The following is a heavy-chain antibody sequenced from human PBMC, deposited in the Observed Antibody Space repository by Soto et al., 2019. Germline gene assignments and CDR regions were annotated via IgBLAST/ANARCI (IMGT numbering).Heavy chain of an antibody. CDR3: VRRPENFWSGDSEAFDH. V-gene: IGHV3-33*01. CDR1: GFTFSSYV. D-gene: IGHD3-3*01. Sequence: GGSLRLSWAASGFTFSSYVMHGVRQAPGKGLEWVAVIWYDGSNKYYADSVKGRFTISRDNSKNTLYLQMNTLRPEDTAIYYCVRRPENFWSGDSEAFDHWGQGTLVTVSS. CDR2: IWYDGSNK. J-gene: IGHJ4*02.